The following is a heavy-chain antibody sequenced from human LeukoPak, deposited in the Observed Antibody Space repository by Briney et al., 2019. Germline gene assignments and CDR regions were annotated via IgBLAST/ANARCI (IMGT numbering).Heavy chain of an antibody. J-gene: IGHJ3*02. CDR2: ISSNGGST. CDR1: GFTFSSYA. CDR3: ARLPHVFHGSRGSRSYAFDI. Sequence: GGSLRLSCAASGFTFSSYAMHWVRQAPGKGLEYVSAISSNGGSTYYANSVKGRFTISRDNSKNTLYLQMGSLRAEDMAVYYCARLPHVFHGSRGSRSYAFDIWGQGTMVTVSS. V-gene: IGHV3-64*01.